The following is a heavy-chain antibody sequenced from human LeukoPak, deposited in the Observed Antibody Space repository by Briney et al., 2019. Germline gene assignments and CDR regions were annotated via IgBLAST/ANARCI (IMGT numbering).Heavy chain of an antibody. J-gene: IGHJ5*02. CDR1: GFTFSSYA. Sequence: PGGSLRLSCAASGFTFSSYAMHWIRQAPGKGLEWVAVISYDGSNKYYADSVKGRFTISRDNSKNTLYLQMNSLRAEDTAVYYCARVGESCRPKHWFDPWGQGTLVTVSS. CDR3: ARVGESCRPKHWFDP. D-gene: IGHD3-16*02. V-gene: IGHV3-30*04. CDR2: ISYDGSNK.